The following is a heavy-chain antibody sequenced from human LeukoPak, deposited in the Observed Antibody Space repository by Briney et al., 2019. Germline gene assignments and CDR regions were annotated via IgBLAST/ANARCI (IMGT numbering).Heavy chain of an antibody. J-gene: IGHJ4*02. V-gene: IGHV3-23*01. CDR2: VSGRDDST. CDR1: GFTFRNYA. D-gene: IGHD3-9*01. Sequence: GGSLRLSCAASGFTFRNYAMSWVRQAPGKGLEWVSAVSGRDDSTYYADSVKGRFTISRGNSKNTLYLQMNSLRAEDTAVYYCAKWGDYDILTGYYDSDYWGQGTLVTVSS. CDR3: AKWGDYDILTGYYDSDY.